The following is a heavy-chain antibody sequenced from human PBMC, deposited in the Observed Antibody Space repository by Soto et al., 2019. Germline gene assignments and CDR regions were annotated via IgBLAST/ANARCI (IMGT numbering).Heavy chain of an antibody. D-gene: IGHD5-12*01. Sequence: PGGSLRLSCAASGFAFSSYNMNWVRQAPGKGLEWVSSISSSSSYIYYADSVKGRFTISRDNAKNSLYLQMNSLRAEDTAVYYCASTCRDGYNNYYYYYGMDAWGQGTTVTVS. V-gene: IGHV3-21*01. CDR1: GFAFSSYN. J-gene: IGHJ6*02. CDR2: ISSSSSYI. CDR3: ASTCRDGYNNYYYYYGMDA.